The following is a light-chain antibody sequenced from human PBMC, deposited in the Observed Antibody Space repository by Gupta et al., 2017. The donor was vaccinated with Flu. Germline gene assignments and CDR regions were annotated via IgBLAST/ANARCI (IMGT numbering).Light chain of an antibody. CDR3: QEYNNWLGYT. J-gene: IGKJ2*01. CDR1: HSLGGN. CDR2: SSS. V-gene: IGKV3-15*01. Sequence: ATPSVSPGETVTLSCRASHSLGGNLGWYQQRRGQAPRLLIYSSSTRATGVPARFSGSGSGTDFNLTISGLQSEDFAVYYCQEYNNWLGYTFGQGTKLEIK.